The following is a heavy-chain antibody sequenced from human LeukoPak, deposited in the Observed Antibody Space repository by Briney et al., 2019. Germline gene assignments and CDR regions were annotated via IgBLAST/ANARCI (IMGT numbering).Heavy chain of an antibody. Sequence: GASVKVSCKASGYTFTDYYMHWVRQAPGQGLEWMGWINPNSGGTNYAQKFQGRVTMTRDTSISTAYMELSRLRSDDTAVYYCARNQETTVASYYFDYWGQGTLVTVSS. CDR3: ARNQETTVASYYFDY. CDR2: INPNSGGT. V-gene: IGHV1-2*02. D-gene: IGHD4-23*01. J-gene: IGHJ4*02. CDR1: GYTFTDYY.